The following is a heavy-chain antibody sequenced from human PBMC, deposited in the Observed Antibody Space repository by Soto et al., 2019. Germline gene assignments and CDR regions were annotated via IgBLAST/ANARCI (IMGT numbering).Heavy chain of an antibody. CDR1: TYTXTNYD. CDR2: INGYNGNT. V-gene: IGHV1-18*04. CDR3: ARDFISGKYFGY. Sequence: KVSCLASTYTXTNYDINLVRQVPGQGLEWMGWINGYNGNTNYAQKFQGRITITTDTPTSTAYMEIKSLRPDDTAVYYCARDFISGKYFGYWGQGTPVTVSS. D-gene: IGHD1-26*01. J-gene: IGHJ4*02.